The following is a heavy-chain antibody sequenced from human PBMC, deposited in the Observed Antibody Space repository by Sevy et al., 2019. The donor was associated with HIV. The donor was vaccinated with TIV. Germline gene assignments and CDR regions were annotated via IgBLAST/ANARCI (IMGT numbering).Heavy chain of an antibody. CDR1: GFTFNGYG. Sequence: GGSLRLSCAASGFTFNGYGMHWVRQAPGKGLEWVAVILYDGSNEYYADSVKGRFTISRDNSKNTVYLQMNRLRTEDTVVYYCAKVLHCGSGSYYGGTDYWGQGTLVTVSS. CDR2: ILYDGSNE. V-gene: IGHV3-30*18. J-gene: IGHJ4*02. D-gene: IGHD3-10*01. CDR3: AKVLHCGSGSYYGGTDY.